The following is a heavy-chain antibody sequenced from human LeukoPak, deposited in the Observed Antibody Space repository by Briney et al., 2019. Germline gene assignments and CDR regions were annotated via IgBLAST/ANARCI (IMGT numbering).Heavy chain of an antibody. CDR1: GGSFSGYY. CDR3: ARRRGYCSGGSCRPFDY. D-gene: IGHD2-15*01. V-gene: IGHV4-34*01. J-gene: IGHJ4*02. Sequence: PSETLSLTCAVYGGSFSGYYWSWIRQPPGKGLEWIGEINHSGSTNYNPSLKSRVTISVDTSKNQFSLKLSSVTAADTAVYYCARRRGYCSGGSCRPFDYWGQGTLVTVPS. CDR2: INHSGST.